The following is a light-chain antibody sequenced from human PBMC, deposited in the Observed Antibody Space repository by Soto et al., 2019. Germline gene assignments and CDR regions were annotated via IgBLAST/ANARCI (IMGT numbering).Light chain of an antibody. V-gene: IGKV3-11*01. CDR1: QSVGSY. J-gene: IGKJ4*01. CDR3: QQRTDWPLT. CDR2: DAS. Sequence: ETVLTQSPATLSLSPGQRATFSCRASQSVGSYLAWYQQKPGQAPRLLIYDASNRATGIPARFSGSGSGTDFTLTITSLEPEDFGVYFCQQRTDWPLTFGGGTKLEI.